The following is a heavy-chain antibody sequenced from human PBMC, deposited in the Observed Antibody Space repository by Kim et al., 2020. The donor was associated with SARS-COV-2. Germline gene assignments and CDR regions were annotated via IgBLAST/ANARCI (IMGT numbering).Heavy chain of an antibody. CDR3: ARASEGYSSGWYENWYFDL. V-gene: IGHV4-59*13. Sequence: SETLSLTCTVSGGSISSYYWSWIRQPPGKGLEWIGYIYYSGSTNCNPSLKSRVTISVDTSKNQFSLKLSSVTAADTAVYYCARASEGYSSGWYENWYFDLWGRGTLVTVSS. CDR2: IYYSGST. CDR1: GGSISSYY. J-gene: IGHJ2*01. D-gene: IGHD6-19*01.